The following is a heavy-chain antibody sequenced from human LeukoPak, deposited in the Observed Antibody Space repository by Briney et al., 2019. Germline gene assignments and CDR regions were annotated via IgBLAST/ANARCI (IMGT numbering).Heavy chain of an antibody. CDR2: ISDDGNYI. Sequence: GGALRLSCAASGFTFSKFCMNWVRQAPREGVEGVSSISDDGNYIYYGDSVKGRFTISRDNANNSLDLQMHSLRAEDTAVYYCASDPHSAAANWFDPWGQGTLVTVSS. CDR1: GFTFSKFC. V-gene: IGHV3-21*01. CDR3: ASDPHSAAANWFDP. D-gene: IGHD6-13*01. J-gene: IGHJ5*02.